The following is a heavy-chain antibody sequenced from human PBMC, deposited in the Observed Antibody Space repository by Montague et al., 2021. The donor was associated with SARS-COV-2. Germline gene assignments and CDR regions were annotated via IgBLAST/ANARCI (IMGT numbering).Heavy chain of an antibody. J-gene: IGHJ6*03. V-gene: IGHV4-4*07. D-gene: IGHD3-3*01. CDR2: IYTSGST. Sequence: SETLSLTCTVSGGSISSYYWSWIRQPAGKGLEWIGRIYTSGSTNYTPSLKSRVTMSVDTSKNQFSLKLSSVTAADTAVYYGAREGGITIFGVVIGSPYYYYMDVWGKGTTVTVSS. CDR3: AREGGITIFGVVIGSPYYYYMDV. CDR1: GGSISSYY.